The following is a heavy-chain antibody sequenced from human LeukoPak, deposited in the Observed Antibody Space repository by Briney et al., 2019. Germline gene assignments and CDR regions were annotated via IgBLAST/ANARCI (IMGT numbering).Heavy chain of an antibody. D-gene: IGHD2-8*01. V-gene: IGHV1-18*01. CDR2: ISAYNGNT. CDR3: ARDSIVLMVYAMPNWFDP. Sequence: ASVKVSCKASGYTFTSYGISWVRQAPGQGLEWMGWISAYNGNTNYAQKLQGRVTMTTDTSTSTAYMELRSLRSDDTAVYYCARDSIVLMVYAMPNWFDPWGQGTLSPSPQ. CDR1: GYTFTSYG. J-gene: IGHJ5*02.